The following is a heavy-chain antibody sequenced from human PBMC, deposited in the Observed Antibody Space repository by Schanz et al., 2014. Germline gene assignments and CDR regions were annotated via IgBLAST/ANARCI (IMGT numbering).Heavy chain of an antibody. V-gene: IGHV1-18*01. D-gene: IGHD6-19*01. CDR3: ARENTAVAGMPRVMDV. CDR2: VSPYSGDT. CDR1: GYTFTSYG. Sequence: QVQLVQSGAEVKKPGASVKVSCKASGYTFTSYGISWVRQAPGQGLEWMGQVSPYSGDTNYAQMFQGRVTMTTDTSISTAYMELSRLTSDDTAVFFCARENTAVAGMPRVMDVWGQGTTVTVTS. J-gene: IGHJ6*02.